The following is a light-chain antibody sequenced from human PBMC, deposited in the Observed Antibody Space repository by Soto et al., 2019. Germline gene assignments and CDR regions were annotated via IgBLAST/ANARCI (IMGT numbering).Light chain of an antibody. Sequence: EIVLTQSPATLSLSPGERATLSCRASQSVSSYLAWYQQKPGQAPRLLIYDASNRATGIPARFSGSGSGTVFTLTISSLEPEDYAVYYCQQRGNWPITFGQGTRLEIK. J-gene: IGKJ5*01. CDR2: DAS. V-gene: IGKV3-11*01. CDR1: QSVSSY. CDR3: QQRGNWPIT.